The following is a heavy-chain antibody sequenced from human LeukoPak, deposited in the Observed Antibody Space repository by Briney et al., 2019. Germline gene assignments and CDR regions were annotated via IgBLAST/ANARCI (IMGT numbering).Heavy chain of an antibody. CDR1: GYTLTELS. D-gene: IGHD1-26*01. Sequence: ASVKVSCKVSGYTLTELSMHWVRQAPGKGLEWMGGFDPEDGETIYAQKFQGRVTMTEDTSTDTAYMKLSSLRSEDTAVYYCATVSYSGSYYPCCYFDYWGQGTLVTVSS. V-gene: IGHV1-24*01. J-gene: IGHJ4*02. CDR3: ATVSYSGSYYPCCYFDY. CDR2: FDPEDGET.